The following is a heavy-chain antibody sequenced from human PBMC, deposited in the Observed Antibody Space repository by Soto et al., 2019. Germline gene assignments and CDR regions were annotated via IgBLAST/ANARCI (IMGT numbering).Heavy chain of an antibody. V-gene: IGHV1-18*01. CDR1: GYTFTTSG. CDR2: ISTYNGDT. D-gene: IGHD6-19*01. J-gene: IGHJ6*02. Sequence: QVQLVQSGPEVRKPGASVKVSCEASGYTFTTSGISWVRQVPGQGLEWMGWISTYNGDTNSAQNFQGRVLMTADTSTGTAYMELMSLKSDDRAVDYCESQGGWPYYYAGLDVWGQGTTVTVSS. CDR3: ESQGGWPYYYAGLDV.